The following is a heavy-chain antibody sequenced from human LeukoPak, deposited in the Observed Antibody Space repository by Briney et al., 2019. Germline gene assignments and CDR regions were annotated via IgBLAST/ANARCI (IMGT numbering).Heavy chain of an antibody. CDR1: GGSFSGYY. Sequence: PSETLSLTCAVYGGSFSGYYWSWIRQPPGKGLEWIGEINHSGSTNYNPSLKSRVTISVDTSKNQFSLKLSSVTAADTAVYYCARVQSITIFGVVIKPSYGMDVWGQGTTVTVSS. V-gene: IGHV4-34*01. CDR3: ARVQSITIFGVVIKPSYGMDV. D-gene: IGHD3-3*01. CDR2: INHSGST. J-gene: IGHJ6*02.